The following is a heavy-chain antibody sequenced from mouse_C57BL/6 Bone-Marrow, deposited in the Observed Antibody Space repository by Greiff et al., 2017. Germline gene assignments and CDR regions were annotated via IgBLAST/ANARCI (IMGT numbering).Heavy chain of an antibody. V-gene: IGHV1-74*01. J-gene: IGHJ2*01. CDR1: GYTFTSYW. D-gene: IGHD1-1*01. CDR3: AIRGYYGSFYYFDY. CDR2: IHPSDSDT. Sequence: VKLQESGAELVKPGASVKVSCKASGYTFTSYWMHWVKQRPGQGLEWIGRIHPSDSDTNYNQKFKGKATLTVDKSSSTAYMQLSSLTSEDSAVYYCAIRGYYGSFYYFDYWGQGTTLTVSS.